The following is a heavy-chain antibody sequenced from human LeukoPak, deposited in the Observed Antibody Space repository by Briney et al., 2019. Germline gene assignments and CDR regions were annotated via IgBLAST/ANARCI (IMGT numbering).Heavy chain of an antibody. V-gene: IGHV1-3*01. Sequence: ASVKVSCKASGYTFTSYAMHWVRQAPGQRLEWMGWINAGNGNTKYSQKFQGRVTITRDTSTDTAYMELSSLRSEDTAVYYCATDPNVAAGTGFGYWGQGTLVTVSS. D-gene: IGHD6-13*01. J-gene: IGHJ4*02. CDR1: GYTFTSYA. CDR3: ATDPNVAAGTGFGY. CDR2: INAGNGNT.